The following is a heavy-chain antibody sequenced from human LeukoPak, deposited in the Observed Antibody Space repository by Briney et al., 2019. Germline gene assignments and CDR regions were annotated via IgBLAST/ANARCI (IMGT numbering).Heavy chain of an antibody. Sequence: SETLSLTCAVYGGSLSYYYWSWIRQHPEKGLEWIGEINRSGSTNYNPSLKSRVSISVDTSKNQFSLKLSSVTAADTAVYYCARGGFYCGDDCYVDYWGQGTLVTVSS. D-gene: IGHD2-21*02. J-gene: IGHJ4*02. CDR3: ARGGFYCGDDCYVDY. CDR2: INRSGST. CDR1: GGSLSYYY. V-gene: IGHV4-34*01.